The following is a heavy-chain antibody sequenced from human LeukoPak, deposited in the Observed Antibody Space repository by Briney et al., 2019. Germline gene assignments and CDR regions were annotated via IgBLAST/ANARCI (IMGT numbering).Heavy chain of an antibody. CDR3: ARGAPGSYCSGGSCPYFDY. CDR1: GYTFIGYD. D-gene: IGHD2-15*01. CDR2: MNPNTGNT. J-gene: IGHJ4*02. V-gene: IGHV1-8*01. Sequence: GGSVKVSCKASGYTFIGYDINWVRQATGQGLEWMGWMNPNTGNTGYAQKFRGRVTTTRNTSISTASMELSSLTSEDTALYYCARGAPGSYCSGGSCPYFDYWGQGTLVSVSS.